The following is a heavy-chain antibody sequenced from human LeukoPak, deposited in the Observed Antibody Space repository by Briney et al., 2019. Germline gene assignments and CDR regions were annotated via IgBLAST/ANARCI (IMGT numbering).Heavy chain of an antibody. V-gene: IGHV3-30*02. Sequence: GGSLRLSCTASGFTFSSYDMHWVRQAPGKGLQWLAFIRYDGSNKYYADSVKGRFTISRDNSKNTLYLQMNSLSTEDTAVYYCAKGPPGAAAASLPIDYWGQGTLVTVSS. CDR2: IRYDGSNK. D-gene: IGHD6-13*01. J-gene: IGHJ4*02. CDR1: GFTFSSYD. CDR3: AKGPPGAAAASLPIDY.